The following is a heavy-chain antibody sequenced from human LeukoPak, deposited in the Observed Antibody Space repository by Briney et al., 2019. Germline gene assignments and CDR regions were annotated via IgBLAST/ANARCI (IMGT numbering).Heavy chain of an antibody. CDR3: ARESIAAAGYYFDS. CDR2: IKQDGSEK. Sequence: PGGSLRLSCAASGFTFSSYWMSWVRQAPGKGLEWVANIKQDGSEKYYVDSVKGRFTISRDNAKNSLYLQVNSLRAEDTAVYYCARESIAAAGYYFDSWGQGTLVTVSS. J-gene: IGHJ4*02. CDR1: GFTFSSYW. V-gene: IGHV3-7*03. D-gene: IGHD6-13*01.